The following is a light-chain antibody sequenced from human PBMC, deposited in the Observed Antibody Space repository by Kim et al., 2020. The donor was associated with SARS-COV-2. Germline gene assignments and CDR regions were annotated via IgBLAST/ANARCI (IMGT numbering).Light chain of an antibody. CDR3: CSYAGTYTYV. J-gene: IGLJ1*01. CDR2: DVT. V-gene: IGLV2-11*03. Sequence: GQSVTISCTVTSSDVGAYNFVTWYLQHPGKAPKLMVYDVTKRPSGVPDRFSGSKSGNTASLTISGLQAEDEADYYCCSYAGTYTYVFGTGTKVTVL. CDR1: SSDVGAYNF.